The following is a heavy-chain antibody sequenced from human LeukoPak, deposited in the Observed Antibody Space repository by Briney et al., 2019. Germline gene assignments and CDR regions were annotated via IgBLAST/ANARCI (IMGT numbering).Heavy chain of an antibody. CDR3: ARETLIAAAGTGVYFDY. CDR1: GYTFTSYA. Sequence: ASVKDSCKASGYTFTSYAISWVRQAPGQGLEWMGGIIPIFGTANYAQKFQGRVTITADESTSTAYMELSSLRSEDTAVYYCARETLIAAAGTGVYFDYWGQGTLVTVSS. CDR2: IIPIFGTA. D-gene: IGHD6-13*01. J-gene: IGHJ4*02. V-gene: IGHV1-69*13.